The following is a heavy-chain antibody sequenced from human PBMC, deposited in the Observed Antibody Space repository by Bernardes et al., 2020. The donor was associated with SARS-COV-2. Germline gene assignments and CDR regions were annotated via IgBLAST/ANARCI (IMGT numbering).Heavy chain of an antibody. Sequence: ETLSLTCTVSGGSISSSSYYWGWIRQPPGKGLEWIGSIYYSGSTYYNPSLKSRVTISVDTSKNQFSLKLSSVTAADTAVYYCARDHAFDYWGQGTLVTVSS. CDR3: ARDHAFDY. J-gene: IGHJ4*02. V-gene: IGHV4-39*07. CDR1: GGSISSSSYY. CDR2: IYYSGST.